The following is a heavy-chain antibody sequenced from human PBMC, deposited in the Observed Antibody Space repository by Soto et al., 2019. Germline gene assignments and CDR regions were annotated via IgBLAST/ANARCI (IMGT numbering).Heavy chain of an antibody. CDR2: ISAYNGNT. Sequence: ASVKVSCKASGYTFTSYGISWVRQAPGQGLEWMGRISAYNGNTNYAQKLQGRVTMTTDTSTSTAYMELRSLRSDDTAVYYCARRRGYGDYDASGIDYWGQGTLVTVSS. J-gene: IGHJ4*02. D-gene: IGHD4-17*01. CDR3: ARRRGYGDYDASGIDY. CDR1: GYTFTSYG. V-gene: IGHV1-18*01.